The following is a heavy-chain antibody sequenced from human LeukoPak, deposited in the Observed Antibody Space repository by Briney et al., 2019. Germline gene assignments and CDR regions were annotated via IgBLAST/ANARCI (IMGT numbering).Heavy chain of an antibody. V-gene: IGHV1-2*02. CDR3: AKDIGSGSYYHFDY. J-gene: IGHJ4*02. Sequence: ASVKVSCKASGYTFTGYYMHWVRQAPGQGLEWMGWINPNSGGTNYAQKFQGRVTMTRDTSISTVYMELSRLRAEDTALYYCAKDIGSGSYYHFDYWGQGTLVTVSS. D-gene: IGHD1-26*01. CDR2: INPNSGGT. CDR1: GYTFTGYY.